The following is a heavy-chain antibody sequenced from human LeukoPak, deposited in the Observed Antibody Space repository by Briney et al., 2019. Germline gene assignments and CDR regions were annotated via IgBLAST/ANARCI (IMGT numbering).Heavy chain of an antibody. Sequence: PSETLSLTCTASGGSISISSYYWGWIRRPPGEGLEWIGSISYGGTTYYSPSLKSRVTISVDTSKNQFSLRLSSVTAADTAVYYCARHALRYSTSWPFDHWGQGTLVTVSS. CDR1: GGSISISSYY. CDR3: ARHALRYSTSWPFDH. V-gene: IGHV4-39*01. CDR2: ISYGGTT. J-gene: IGHJ4*02. D-gene: IGHD6-13*01.